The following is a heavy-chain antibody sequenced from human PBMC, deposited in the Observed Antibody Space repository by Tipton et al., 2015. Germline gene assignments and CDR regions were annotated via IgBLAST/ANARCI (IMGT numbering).Heavy chain of an antibody. J-gene: IGHJ5*02. Sequence: GLVKPSETLSLTCTVSGGPMSSNYWSWIRQPPGKGLEWIGYIYYSGTPNYNPSLKSRVTFSVDTSKNQFYLKLRSVTAADTAVYYCAELGSGGFDPWGQGTLVTVSA. CDR3: AELGSGGFDP. D-gene: IGHD6-19*01. CDR2: IYYSGTP. CDR1: GGPMSSNY. V-gene: IGHV4-59*01.